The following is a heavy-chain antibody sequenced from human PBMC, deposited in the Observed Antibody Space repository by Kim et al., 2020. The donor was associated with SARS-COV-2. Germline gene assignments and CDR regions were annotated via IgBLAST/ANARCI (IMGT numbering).Heavy chain of an antibody. D-gene: IGHD3-3*01. CDR3: AGGGRITIFGVVYGMEV. V-gene: IGHV3-21*01. J-gene: IGHJ6*02. CDR2: ISSSSSYI. CDR1: GFTFSSYS. Sequence: GGSMRLSCAASGFTFSSYSMNWVRQAPGKGLEWVSSISSSSSYIYYADSLKGRFTISRDNAKNSLYLQMNSLRAEDTAVYYCAGGGRITIFGVVYGMEVWGQGTPVTVSS.